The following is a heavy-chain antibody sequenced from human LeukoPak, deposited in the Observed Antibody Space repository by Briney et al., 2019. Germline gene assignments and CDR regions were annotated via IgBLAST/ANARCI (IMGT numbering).Heavy chain of an antibody. Sequence: SETLSLTSAESGGSFFAYYWSGIRPPPGKGREWIGEINQSGSTNYNTSRKSRVTISVDTSKNQFSLKLSSGAAAETAVYYWALGIAAAGTRADWFDRWEQETLLTVSS. CDR1: GGSFFAYY. D-gene: IGHD6-13*01. V-gene: IGHV4-34*01. J-gene: IGHJ5*02. CDR3: ALGIAAAGTRADWFDR. CDR2: INQSGST.